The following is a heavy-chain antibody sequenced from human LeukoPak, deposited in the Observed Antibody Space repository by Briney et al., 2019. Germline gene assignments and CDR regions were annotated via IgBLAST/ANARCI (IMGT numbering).Heavy chain of an antibody. D-gene: IGHD1-7*01. CDR2: IYSGGST. Sequence: GGSLRLSCAASGFTVSSNYMSWVRQAPGKGLEWVSVIYSGGSTYYADSVKGRFTISRDNSKNTLYLQMNSLRADDTAVYYCARVELRFWGQLDYWGQGTLVTVSS. J-gene: IGHJ4*02. CDR3: ARVELRFWGQLDY. CDR1: GFTVSSNY. V-gene: IGHV3-66*01.